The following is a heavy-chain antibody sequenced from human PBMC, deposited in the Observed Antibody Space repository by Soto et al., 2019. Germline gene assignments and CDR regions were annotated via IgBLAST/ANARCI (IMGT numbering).Heavy chain of an antibody. CDR3: AKGKYSSSPFPFYGMDV. J-gene: IGHJ6*02. CDR2: ISYDGSNK. D-gene: IGHD6-13*01. Sequence: QVQLVESGGGVVQPGRSLRLSCAASGFTFSSYGMHWVRQAPGKGLEWVAVISYDGSNKYYADSVKGRFTISRDNSKNTLYLQKNSLRAEDTAVYYCAKGKYSSSPFPFYGMDVWGQGTTVTVSS. V-gene: IGHV3-30*18. CDR1: GFTFSSYG.